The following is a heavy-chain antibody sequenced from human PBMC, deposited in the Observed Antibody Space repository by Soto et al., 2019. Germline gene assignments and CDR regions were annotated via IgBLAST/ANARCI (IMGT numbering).Heavy chain of an antibody. CDR1: GFTFSRHA. V-gene: IGHV3-23*01. D-gene: IGHD6-13*01. CDR3: AKENGYSSSWFEFDY. Sequence: GSLRLSCAASGFTFSRHAMSWVRQAPGKGLEWVSAISGSGGSTYYADSVKGRFTISRDNSKNTLYLQMNSLRAEDTAVYYCAKENGYSSSWFEFDYWGQGTLVTVSS. J-gene: IGHJ4*02. CDR2: ISGSGGST.